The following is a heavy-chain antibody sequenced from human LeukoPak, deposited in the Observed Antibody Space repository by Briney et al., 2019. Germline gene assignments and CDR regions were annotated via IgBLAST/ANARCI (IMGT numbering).Heavy chain of an antibody. J-gene: IGHJ4*02. CDR3: ARGGSSYYDSSGYQSY. D-gene: IGHD3-22*01. CDR1: GGTFSSYA. CDR2: IIPILGIA. V-gene: IGHV1-69*04. Sequence: TVKVSCKASGGTFSSYAISWVRRAPGQGLEWMGRIIPILGIANYAQKFQGRVTITADKSTSTAYMELSSLRSEDTAVYYCARGGSSYYDSSGYQSYWGQGTLVTVSS.